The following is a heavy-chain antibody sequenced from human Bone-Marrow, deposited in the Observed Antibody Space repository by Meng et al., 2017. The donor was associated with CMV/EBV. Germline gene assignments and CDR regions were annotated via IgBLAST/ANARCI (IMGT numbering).Heavy chain of an antibody. Sequence: GESLKISCAASGFTFSSYGMHWVRQAPGKGLEWVAVIWYDGSNKYYADSVKGRFTISRDNSKNTLYLQMNSLRAEDTAVYYCAKIDSSGLTGLYFDYWGQGTLVNGAS. J-gene: IGHJ4*02. D-gene: IGHD3-22*01. V-gene: IGHV3-33*06. CDR1: GFTFSSYG. CDR3: AKIDSSGLTGLYFDY. CDR2: IWYDGSNK.